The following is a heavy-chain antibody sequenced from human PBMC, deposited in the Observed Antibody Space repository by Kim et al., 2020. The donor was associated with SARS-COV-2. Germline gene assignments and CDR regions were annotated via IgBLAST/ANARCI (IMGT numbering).Heavy chain of an antibody. Sequence: ASVKVSCKASGYTFTSYGISWVRQAPGQGLEWMGWISAYNGHTKYSQKFQGRVTMTTDTSTSTAYMELRSLRSDDTALYYCAREMAAAGRDMDLWGQGTTVSVS. CDR1: GYTFTSYG. J-gene: IGHJ6*02. CDR3: AREMAAAGRDMDL. CDR2: ISAYNGHT. V-gene: IGHV1-18*01. D-gene: IGHD6-13*01.